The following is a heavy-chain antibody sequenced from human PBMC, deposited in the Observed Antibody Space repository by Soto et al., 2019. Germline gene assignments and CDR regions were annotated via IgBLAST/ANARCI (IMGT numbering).Heavy chain of an antibody. D-gene: IGHD2-15*01. V-gene: IGHV3-21*01. CDR3: ARPPGATWLFDY. CDR2: ISSSSSYI. Sequence: GGSLRLSCAASGFTFSSYSMNWVRQAPGKGLEWVSSISSSSSYIYYAVSVKGRFTISRDNAKNSLYLQMNSLRAEDTAVYYCARPPGATWLFDYWGQGTLVTVSS. J-gene: IGHJ4*02. CDR1: GFTFSSYS.